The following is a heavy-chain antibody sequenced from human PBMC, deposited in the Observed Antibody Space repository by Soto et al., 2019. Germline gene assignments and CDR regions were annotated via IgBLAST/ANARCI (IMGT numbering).Heavy chain of an antibody. J-gene: IGHJ5*02. D-gene: IGHD5-12*01. CDR2: IIPLLGSP. CDR1: GGSFTSHD. CDR3: ATALWGGDNFGVYFAS. Sequence: QVQVVQSEAEVKKPGSSVKLSCKASGGSFTSHDINWVRQAPGHGLEWVGGIIPLLGSPDYAPQFLGRVTITTDASTRTAFMEVRRLRSEDTAVYYCATALWGGDNFGVYFASWGQGTLVSVSS. V-gene: IGHV1-69*05.